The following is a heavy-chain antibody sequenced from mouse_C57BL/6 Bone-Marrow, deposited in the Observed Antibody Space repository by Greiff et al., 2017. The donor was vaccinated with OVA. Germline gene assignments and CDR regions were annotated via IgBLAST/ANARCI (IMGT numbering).Heavy chain of an antibody. Sequence: QVQLKQSGSELRSPGSSVKLSCKDFDSEVFPIAYMSWVRQKPGHGFEWIGGILPSIGRTIYGEKFEDKATLDADTLSNTAYLELNSLTSEDSAIYYCARNYGSSRYYYAMDYWGQGTSVTVSS. D-gene: IGHD1-1*01. J-gene: IGHJ4*01. CDR2: ILPSIGRT. CDR3: ARNYGSSRYYYAMDY. V-gene: IGHV15-2*01. CDR1: DSEVFPIAY.